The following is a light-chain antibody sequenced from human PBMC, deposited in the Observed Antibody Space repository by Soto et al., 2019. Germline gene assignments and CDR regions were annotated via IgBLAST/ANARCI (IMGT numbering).Light chain of an antibody. CDR3: SSYAGSNNFGV. CDR1: SSDVGGYDY. J-gene: IGLJ1*01. CDR2: EVG. Sequence: QSVLTQPASVSGSPGQSITISCTGTSSDVGGYDYVSWYQQHPGKAPKLMIYEVGNRPSGVSNRFSGSKSGNTASLTISGLQAEDEADYYCSSYAGSNNFGVFGTGTKVTVL. V-gene: IGLV2-14*01.